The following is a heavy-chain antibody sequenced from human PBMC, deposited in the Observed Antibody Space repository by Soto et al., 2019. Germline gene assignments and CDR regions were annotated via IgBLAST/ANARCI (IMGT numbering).Heavy chain of an antibody. CDR3: ARRDDYVAFDY. V-gene: IGHV4-30-4*01. Sequence: QVQLQESGPGLVKPSQTLSLTCTVSGDSFSSGDYKWSWIRQPPGKGLEWIGYTYYSGYTYNNPSLKSRFTLSVDTSTNEFSLKLSSVTAADTAGYYCARRDDYVAFDYWGQGTLVTVS. J-gene: IGHJ4*02. D-gene: IGHD4-17*01. CDR1: GDSFSSGDYK. CDR2: TYYSGYT.